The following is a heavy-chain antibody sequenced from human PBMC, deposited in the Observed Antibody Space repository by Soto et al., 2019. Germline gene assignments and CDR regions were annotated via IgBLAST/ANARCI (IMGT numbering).Heavy chain of an antibody. Sequence: SETLSLTCSVSGVSINNTNYSWVWIRQPPGRGLEWIGRISHTGSTKYNPSLKSRTSISVETSKNQFSLKLSSVTAADTAVYYCAREAHYDILGDFDYWGQGTLVTVSS. D-gene: IGHD3-9*01. CDR3: AREAHYDILGDFDY. CDR2: ISHTGST. CDR1: GVSINNTNYS. V-gene: IGHV4-39*02. J-gene: IGHJ4*02.